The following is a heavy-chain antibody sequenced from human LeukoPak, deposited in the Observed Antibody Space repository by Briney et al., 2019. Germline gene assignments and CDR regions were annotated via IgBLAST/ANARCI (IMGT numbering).Heavy chain of an antibody. Sequence: PSETLSLTCTVSGGSINNYYWSWIRQPPGKGLEWIGDIHYSGSTSSNPSLKSRVTISVDTSKNQFSLKLSSVTAADTAVYYCARDRPPGLTAPWGQGTLVTVSP. J-gene: IGHJ5*02. CDR2: IHYSGST. CDR1: GGSINNYY. D-gene: IGHD1-14*01. CDR3: ARDRPPGLTAP. V-gene: IGHV4-59*01.